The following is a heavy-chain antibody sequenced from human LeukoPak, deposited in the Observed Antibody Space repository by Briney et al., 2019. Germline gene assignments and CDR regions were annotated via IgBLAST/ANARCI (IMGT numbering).Heavy chain of an antibody. Sequence: AGGSLRLSCAASGFTVSSSYMTWVRQAPGKGLEWVSITYADGYTFYADSVKGRFTISGDSSKNTLCLQMNSLRAEDTAMYYCARGLRHCDRTSCFQPFDCWGQGTLVTVSS. J-gene: IGHJ4*02. CDR3: ARGLRHCDRTSCFQPFDC. D-gene: IGHD2-2*01. CDR1: GFTVSSSY. CDR2: TYADGYT. V-gene: IGHV3-53*01.